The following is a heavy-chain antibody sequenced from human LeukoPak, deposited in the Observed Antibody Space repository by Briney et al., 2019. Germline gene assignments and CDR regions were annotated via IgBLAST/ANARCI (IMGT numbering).Heavy chain of an antibody. V-gene: IGHV3-30-3*01. J-gene: IGHJ6*02. D-gene: IGHD3-3*01. CDR3: ARDIVLTYYDFWSAPRDYYYYGMDV. Sequence: PGRSLRLSCAASGFTFSSYAMHWVRQAPGKGLEWVAVISYDGSNKYYADSVKGRFTISRDNSKNTLYLQMNSLRAEDTAVYYCARDIVLTYYDFWSAPRDYYYYGMDVWGQGTTVTVSS. CDR1: GFTFSSYA. CDR2: ISYDGSNK.